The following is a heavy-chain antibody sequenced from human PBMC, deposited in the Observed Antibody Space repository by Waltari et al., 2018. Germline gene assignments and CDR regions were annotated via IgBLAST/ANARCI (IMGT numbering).Heavy chain of an antibody. D-gene: IGHD3-3*01. CDR1: GYTFTDYY. CDR3: ATQPSLYYDFWSGRRWFDP. V-gene: IGHV1-69-2*01. J-gene: IGHJ5*02. CDR2: VDPEDGET. Sequence: EVQLVQSGAEVKKPGATVKISCKVSGYTFTDYYMPWVQQAPGNGLEWMGLVDPEDGETIYAEKFQGRVTITADTSTDTAYMELSSLRSEDTAVYYCATQPSLYYDFWSGRRWFDPWGQGTLVTVSS.